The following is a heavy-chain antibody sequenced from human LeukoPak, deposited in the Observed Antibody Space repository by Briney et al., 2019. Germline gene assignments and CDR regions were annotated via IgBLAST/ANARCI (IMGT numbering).Heavy chain of an antibody. CDR1: GFTFRSSA. Sequence: PGGSLRLSCAASGFTFRSSAMSWVRQAPGKGLEWVSAISGSGGTTYYADSVKGRFTISRDNSKNTLFLQMDSLRAEDTAVYYCAKVGSGWYYFDYWGQGTLVTVSS. V-gene: IGHV3-23*01. J-gene: IGHJ4*02. D-gene: IGHD6-19*01. CDR2: ISGSGGTT. CDR3: AKVGSGWYYFDY.